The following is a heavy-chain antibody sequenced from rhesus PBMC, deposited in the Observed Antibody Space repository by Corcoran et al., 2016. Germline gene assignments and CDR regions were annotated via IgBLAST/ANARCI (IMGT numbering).Heavy chain of an antibody. D-gene: IGHD6S26*01. V-gene: IGHV3-8*01. CDR2: FNTGGGST. CDR3: ARDRYSSGWSYFDY. CDR1: GFTFGSYY. Sequence: EVQLVESGGGLVQPGGSLRLSCTGSGFTFGSYYMYWVRQAPGKGLEWVSAFNTGGGSTWYTDSVKGRFTISKENAKNTLYLQMDSLRAEDTAVYYCARDRYSSGWSYFDYWGQGVLVTVSS. J-gene: IGHJ4*01.